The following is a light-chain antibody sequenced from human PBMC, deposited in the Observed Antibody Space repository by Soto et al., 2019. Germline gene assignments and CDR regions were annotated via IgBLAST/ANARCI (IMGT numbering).Light chain of an antibody. Sequence: IVLTQSPASVSVSPGDRATLSCRASQSVGTNLAWYQQKAGKAPLLLINDSSNLATAIPSRFSGSGSGTDFTLTISSLEPEDFAVSYCQQRPDWPLTFGGGTKVEIK. J-gene: IGKJ4*01. CDR3: QQRPDWPLT. CDR2: DSS. V-gene: IGKV3-11*01. CDR1: QSVGTN.